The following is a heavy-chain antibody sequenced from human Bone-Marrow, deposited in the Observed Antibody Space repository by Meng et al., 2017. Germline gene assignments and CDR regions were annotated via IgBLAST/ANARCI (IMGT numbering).Heavy chain of an antibody. Sequence: QVQLVESGGGVVQPGRSLRLSCAASEFTSSNYAMHWVRQAPGKGLEWVAVISYDGSNKYYADSVKGRFTISRDNSKNTLYLQMNSLRAEDTAVYYCARDAGGYYFDYWGQGTLVTVSS. CDR1: EFTSSNYA. J-gene: IGHJ4*02. V-gene: IGHV3-30-3*01. D-gene: IGHD1-14*01. CDR2: ISYDGSNK. CDR3: ARDAGGYYFDY.